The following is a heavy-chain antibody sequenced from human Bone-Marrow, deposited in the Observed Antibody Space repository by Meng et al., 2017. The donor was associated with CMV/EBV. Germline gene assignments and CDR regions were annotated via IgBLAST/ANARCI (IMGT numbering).Heavy chain of an antibody. Sequence: SEPLSLTCSVSDGSISSSSYYWGWIRQPPGNGLEWIGSIYYSGSTYYNPSLKSRITISVDTSKNQFSLKLNSVTAADTAVYYCAGHGNYWDANWFDPWGQGTLVTVSS. CDR3: AGHGNYWDANWFDP. V-gene: IGHV4-39*01. CDR1: DGSISSSSYY. D-gene: IGHD1-1*01. CDR2: IYYSGST. J-gene: IGHJ5*02.